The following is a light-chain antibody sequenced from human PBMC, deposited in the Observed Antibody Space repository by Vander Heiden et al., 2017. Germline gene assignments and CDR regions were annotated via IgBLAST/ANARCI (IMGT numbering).Light chain of an antibody. CDR3: QEWDSSTYV. Sequence: SYELTQPPSVSVSPGQTASITCSGDKLGDKYACWYQQKPGQSPVLVIYQDSKRPSGIPERFSGSNSGNTATLTISGTQAIDEDDYYCQEWDSSTYVFGTGTKVTVL. V-gene: IGLV3-1*01. CDR1: KLGDKY. J-gene: IGLJ1*01. CDR2: QDS.